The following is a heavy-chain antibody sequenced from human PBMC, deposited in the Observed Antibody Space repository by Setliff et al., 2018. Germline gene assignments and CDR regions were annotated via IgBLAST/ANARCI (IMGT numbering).Heavy chain of an antibody. CDR3: ARPGRSNYWDSFDY. D-gene: IGHD4-4*01. CDR1: GFTFSSYL. V-gene: IGHV3-7*01. Sequence: PWGSLRLSCAASGFTFSSYLLSWVRQAPGKGLEWVAKINLDGSEKYYVDSVKCRFTISRDNAKNSLYLQMHSPRADDTAVYYCARPGRSNYWDSFDYWGQGTLVTVSS. J-gene: IGHJ4*02. CDR2: INLDGSEK.